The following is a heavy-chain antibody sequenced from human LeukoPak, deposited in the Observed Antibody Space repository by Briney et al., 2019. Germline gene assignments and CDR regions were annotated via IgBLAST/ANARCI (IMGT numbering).Heavy chain of an antibody. V-gene: IGHV4-39*01. CDR3: ARQGWGSFDY. CDR2: IYYSGST. D-gene: IGHD7-27*01. Sequence: SETLSLTCTVSGGSISSSSYYWGWIRQPPGKGLEWIGSIYYSGSTYYNPSLKSRVTISVDTSKNQFSLKLSSVTAADTAVYYCARQGWGSFDYWGQGTLVTVSS. CDR1: GGSISSSSYY. J-gene: IGHJ4*02.